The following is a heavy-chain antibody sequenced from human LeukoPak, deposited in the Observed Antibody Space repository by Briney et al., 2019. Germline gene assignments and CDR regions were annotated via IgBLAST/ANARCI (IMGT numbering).Heavy chain of an antibody. V-gene: IGHV3-23*01. Sequence: GGSLRLSCAASGFIFSNYGMNWVRQAPGKGLEWVSGISGDAGRTYYADSVKGRFTISRDNSKNTLYLQMNSLRAEDTAIYYCAKDRAWGAFAYWGQGTLVTVSS. CDR3: AKDRAWGAFAY. J-gene: IGHJ4*02. D-gene: IGHD1-26*01. CDR1: GFIFSNYG. CDR2: ISGDAGRT.